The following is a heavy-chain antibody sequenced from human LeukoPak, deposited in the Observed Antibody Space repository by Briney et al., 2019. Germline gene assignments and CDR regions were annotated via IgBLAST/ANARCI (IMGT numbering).Heavy chain of an antibody. D-gene: IGHD2-8*02. V-gene: IGHV3-23*01. CDR2: ISENGGAA. Sequence: GGSLRLSCAASGFTFTNYVMGWVRQAQGKGLEWVSAISENGGAADYADSVRGRFTISRDNSQNTLYQQMNSLRAEDTAVYYCARGNTDDAFDIWGQGTMVTVSS. CDR3: ARGNTDDAFDI. CDR1: GFTFTNYV. J-gene: IGHJ3*02.